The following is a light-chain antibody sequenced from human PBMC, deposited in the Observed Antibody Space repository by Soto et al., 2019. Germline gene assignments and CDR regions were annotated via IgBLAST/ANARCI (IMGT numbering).Light chain of an antibody. J-gene: IGLJ1*01. Sequence: QSALTQPPSASGSPGQSVTISCTGTSSDVGGYNYVSWYQQHPGKAPKVMIYEVSKRPSGVPDRFSGSKSGTSASLAISGLRSEDEADYYCAAWSDSLSGYVFGTGTKLTVL. V-gene: IGLV2-8*01. CDR2: EVS. CDR1: SSDVGGYNY. CDR3: AAWSDSLSGYV.